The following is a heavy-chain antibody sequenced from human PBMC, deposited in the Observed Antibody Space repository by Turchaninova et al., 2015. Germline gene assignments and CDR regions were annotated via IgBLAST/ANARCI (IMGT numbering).Heavy chain of an antibody. Sequence: QVQLVQSGAEVKKPGASVKVSCKASGYTFPGYHMHWVRQAPGQGLECMGRINPNSGGTNYAQKFQGRVTMTRDTAISTAYMELSRLRSDDTAVYYCARDLWVAAAGTPYNWFDPWGQGTLVTVSS. V-gene: IGHV1-2*06. J-gene: IGHJ5*02. D-gene: IGHD6-13*01. CDR2: INPNSGGT. CDR1: GYTFPGYH. CDR3: ARDLWVAAAGTPYNWFDP.